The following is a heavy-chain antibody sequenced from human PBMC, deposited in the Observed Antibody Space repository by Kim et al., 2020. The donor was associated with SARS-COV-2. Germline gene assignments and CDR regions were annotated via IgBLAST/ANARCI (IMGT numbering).Heavy chain of an antibody. CDR3: ARGEIQPI. CDR2: FGTA. J-gene: IGHJ4*02. V-gene: IGHV1-69*01. Sequence: FGTANDAQKFQGRVTITADESTSTAYMEMSSLRSEDTAVYYCARGEIQPIWGQGTLVTVSS. D-gene: IGHD5-18*01.